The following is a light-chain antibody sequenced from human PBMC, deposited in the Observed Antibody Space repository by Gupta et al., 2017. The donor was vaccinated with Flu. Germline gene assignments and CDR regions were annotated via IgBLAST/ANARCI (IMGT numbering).Light chain of an antibody. CDR1: QSVSSDY. Sequence: GTLSSSPGERATLACRASQSVSSDYLAWHQHKPGQAPRLLNYGASSRATGIPDRFRGSGSGTDFTLTISRLEPEDYAFYYCQQYGSSPATFDGGTKVEIK. CDR2: GAS. V-gene: IGKV3-20*01. CDR3: QQYGSSPAT. J-gene: IGKJ4*01.